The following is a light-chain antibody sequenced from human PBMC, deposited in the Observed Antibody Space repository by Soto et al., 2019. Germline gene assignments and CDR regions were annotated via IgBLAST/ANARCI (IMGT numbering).Light chain of an antibody. CDR2: DAS. CDR3: QQYNTYSPERT. V-gene: IGKV1-5*01. Sequence: DIQMTQSPSTLSASLGDRVTITCRASQTISTWLAWFQQKPGKAPKLLIYDASSLRSGVPSRFSGSGSGTEFTLTISSLQPDDFATYYCQQYNTYSPERTFGQGTKVDI. CDR1: QTISTW. J-gene: IGKJ1*01.